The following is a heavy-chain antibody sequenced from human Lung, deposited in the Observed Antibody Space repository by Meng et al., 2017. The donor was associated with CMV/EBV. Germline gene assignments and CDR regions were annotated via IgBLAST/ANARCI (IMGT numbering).Heavy chain of an antibody. V-gene: IGHV3-30*02. J-gene: IGHJ6*02. CDR1: GFAFNSYG. Sequence: GGXLRPXXEASGFAFNSYGMHWVRQAPGKGLAWVAFIQYDGSNKYYADSVKGRFTISRDNSKNTLYVQMNSLRAEDTAVYYCAKNREQWWWGYYGMDIWGQGXTVTVSS. CDR3: AKNREQWWWGYYGMDI. CDR2: IQYDGSNK. D-gene: IGHD2-15*01.